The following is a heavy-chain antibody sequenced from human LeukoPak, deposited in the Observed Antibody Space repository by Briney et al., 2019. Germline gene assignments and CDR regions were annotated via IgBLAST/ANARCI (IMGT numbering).Heavy chain of an antibody. Sequence: SQTLSLTCTVSGGSISGYYWSWIRQPPGKGLEWIGYIYYSGSTNYNPSLKSRVTISVDTSKNQFSLKLSSVTAADTAVYHCARGRPVNYWGQGTLVTVSS. CDR2: IYYSGST. J-gene: IGHJ4*02. V-gene: IGHV4-59*01. D-gene: IGHD3-9*01. CDR1: GGSISGYY. CDR3: ARGRPVNY.